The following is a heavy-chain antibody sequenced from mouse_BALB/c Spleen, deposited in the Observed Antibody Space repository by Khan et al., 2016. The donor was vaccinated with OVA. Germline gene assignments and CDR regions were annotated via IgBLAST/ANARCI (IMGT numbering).Heavy chain of an antibody. V-gene: IGHV1-80*01. D-gene: IGHD2-12*01. CDR2: IYPGDGNT. Sequence: QIQLVQSGAELVRPGSTVKISCKASGYGFRNYLMNWVKQGPGQGLEWIGQIYPGDGNTKYDGKFKDKATLTVDTSSSTAYMQLSSLTSEDTAVYVCARCCYDYFAYWGQGTLVTVSA. CDR1: GYGFRNYL. CDR3: ARCCYDYFAY. J-gene: IGHJ3*01.